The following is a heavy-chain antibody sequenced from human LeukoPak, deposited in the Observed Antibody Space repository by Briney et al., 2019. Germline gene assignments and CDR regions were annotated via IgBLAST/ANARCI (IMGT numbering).Heavy chain of an antibody. CDR2: IWNAGTNT. V-gene: IGHV3-33*01. D-gene: IGHD3-16*01. J-gene: IGHJ4*02. Sequence: GGSLRLSCAASGFSFSTYGMHWVRQAPGKGLEWVALIWNAGTNTYYADSVKGRFTISRDNSKNTLYLQMNSLRAENTAVYYCAGDTPPGGDYYFDYWGQGTLVIVSS. CDR1: GFSFSTYG. CDR3: AGDTPPGGDYYFDY.